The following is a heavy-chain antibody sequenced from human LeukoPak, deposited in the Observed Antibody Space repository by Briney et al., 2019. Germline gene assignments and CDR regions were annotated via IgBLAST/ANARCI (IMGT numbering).Heavy chain of an antibody. CDR1: GGSISSSTYY. D-gene: IGHD5-12*01. J-gene: IGHJ6*03. CDR2: IYYSGSA. V-gene: IGHV4-39*07. CDR3: ARVSSVWIKDYYYYMDV. Sequence: SETLSLNCTVSGGSISSSTYYWGWIRQPPGKGLEWIGTIYYSGSAYYNPSLKSRVTISVDTSKNRFSLKVSSVTAADTAVYYCARVSSVWIKDYYYYMDVWRKATTVSVCS.